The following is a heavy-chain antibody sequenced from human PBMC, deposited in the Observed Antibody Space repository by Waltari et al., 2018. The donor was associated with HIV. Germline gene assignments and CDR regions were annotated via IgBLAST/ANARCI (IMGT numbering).Heavy chain of an antibody. V-gene: IGHV1-2*02. Sequence: QVQLVQSGAEVKKPGASVKVSCKASGYTFTGYYMHWVRQAPGQGLEWMGGINPNSVGTNYAQKCQGRVTRTRDTSISTADMGLSRLRSDDTAVYYCARDLGYSGYDGGMDVWGQGTTVTVSS. D-gene: IGHD5-12*01. CDR3: ARDLGYSGYDGGMDV. CDR2: INPNSVGT. J-gene: IGHJ6*02. CDR1: GYTFTGYY.